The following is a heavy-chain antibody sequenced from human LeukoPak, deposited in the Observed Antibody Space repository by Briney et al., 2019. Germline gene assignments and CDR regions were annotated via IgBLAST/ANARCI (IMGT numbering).Heavy chain of an antibody. CDR2: IYYSGST. CDR1: GGSISSYY. D-gene: IGHD3-3*01. CDR3: ARGRSDFWSGYYPTFDP. V-gene: IGHV4-59*12. Sequence: PSETLSLTCTVSGGSISSYYWSWIRQPPGKGLEWIGYIYYSGSTNYNPSLKSRVTISVDTSKNQFSLKLSSVTAADTAVYYCARGRSDFWSGYYPTFDPWGQGTLVTVSS. J-gene: IGHJ5*02.